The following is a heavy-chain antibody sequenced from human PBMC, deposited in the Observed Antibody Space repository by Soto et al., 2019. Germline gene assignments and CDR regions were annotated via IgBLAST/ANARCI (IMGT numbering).Heavy chain of an antibody. CDR3: ARGNPFNYAGFDV. CDR2: MNAKSGDT. Sequence: ASVKVSCKASGYTFSDFDINWLRQASGQGPEWMGWMNAKSGDTFFAQRFQGKFYMTWDTSLSTAYMEVGSLTSDDTAIYYCARGNPFNYAGFDVWGQGTTVTVSS. CDR1: GYTFSDFD. V-gene: IGHV1-8*01. J-gene: IGHJ6*02. D-gene: IGHD3-16*01.